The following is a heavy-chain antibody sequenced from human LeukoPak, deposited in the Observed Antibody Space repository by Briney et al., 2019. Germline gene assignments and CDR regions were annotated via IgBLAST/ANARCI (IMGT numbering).Heavy chain of an antibody. CDR1: GFTFSSNY. Sequence: PGGSLRLSCAASGFTFSSNYMSWVRQAPGKGLEWVANIKQDGSEKYYVDSVKGRFTISRDNAKNSLYLQMNSLRAEDTAVYYCARDLPYDYVWGSYRTRLDYWGQGTLVTVSS. D-gene: IGHD3-16*02. V-gene: IGHV3-7*01. CDR2: IKQDGSEK. J-gene: IGHJ4*02. CDR3: ARDLPYDYVWGSYRTRLDY.